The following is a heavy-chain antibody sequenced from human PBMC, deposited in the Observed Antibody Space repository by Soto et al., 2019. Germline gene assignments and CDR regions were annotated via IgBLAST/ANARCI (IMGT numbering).Heavy chain of an antibody. CDR1: GGSISSGNFY. D-gene: IGHD1-26*01. J-gene: IGHJ4*02. CDR2: IYFSGST. Sequence: VQLQESGPGLVRPSETLSLTCTVSGGSISSGNFYWSWIRQPPGKGLEWIGYIYFSGSTYYSPSLKSRLTISLNTSKNQFSLKLSSVTAADTAFYYCAHDSHGGNTYFDLWGQGALVTVSS. CDR3: AHDSHGGNTYFDL. V-gene: IGHV4-30-4*01.